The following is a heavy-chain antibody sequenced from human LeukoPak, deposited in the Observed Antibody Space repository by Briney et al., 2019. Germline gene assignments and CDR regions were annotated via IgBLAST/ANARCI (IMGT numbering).Heavy chain of an antibody. CDR1: GFTFTTYW. Sequence: GGSLRLSCAASGFTFTTYWMGWVRQAPGKGLEWVANIKQDGSEKYYVDSVKGRFTISRDNAKNSLSLQMNSLRAEDTAVYYCARPLMYYYGSETYFWFDPWGQGTLVTVSS. J-gene: IGHJ5*02. CDR2: IKQDGSEK. CDR3: ARPLMYYYGSETYFWFDP. D-gene: IGHD3-10*01. V-gene: IGHV3-7*01.